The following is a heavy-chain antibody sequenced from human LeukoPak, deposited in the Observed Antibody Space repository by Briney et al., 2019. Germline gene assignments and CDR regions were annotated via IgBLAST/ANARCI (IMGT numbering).Heavy chain of an antibody. V-gene: IGHV4-30-4*08. CDR3: TRAIAAAGTRFDP. D-gene: IGHD6-13*01. CDR2: IYYSWST. J-gene: IGHJ5*02. CDR1: VGFISSGDDY. Sequence: SETLSLTCTVSVGFISSGDDYWSWIRQPPRKGLEWIGYIYYSWSTYYNPSLKSRVTISVDTSKNQFSLKLSSVTAADTAVYDFTRAIAAAGTRFDPWVQGTMVTVSS.